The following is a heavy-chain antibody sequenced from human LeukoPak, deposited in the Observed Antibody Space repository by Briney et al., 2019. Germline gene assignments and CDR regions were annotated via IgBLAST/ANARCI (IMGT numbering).Heavy chain of an antibody. Sequence: PSETLSLTCTVSGGSISSSNYYWGWIRQPPGRGLEWIGSISYSGRTFYNPSLKSRVTISVDTSNNQFSLKLSSVTAADTAVYYCARDLGCSSTSCHFDYWGQGTLVTVSS. V-gene: IGHV4-39*07. CDR2: ISYSGRT. CDR1: GGSISSSNYY. J-gene: IGHJ4*02. D-gene: IGHD2-2*01. CDR3: ARDLGCSSTSCHFDY.